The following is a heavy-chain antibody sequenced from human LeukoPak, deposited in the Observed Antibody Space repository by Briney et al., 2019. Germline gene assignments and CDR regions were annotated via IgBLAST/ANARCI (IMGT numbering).Heavy chain of an antibody. CDR2: IYYSGST. CDR3: ARGRSYDSSGYYSEGDY. Sequence: SETLSLTCTVSGGSISSSSYYWGWIRQPPGKGLEWIGSIYYSGSTYYNPSLKSRVAISVDTSKNQFSLKLSSVTAADTAVYYCARGRSYDSSGYYSEGDYWGQGTLVTVSS. CDR1: GGSISSSSYY. V-gene: IGHV4-39*07. D-gene: IGHD3-22*01. J-gene: IGHJ4*02.